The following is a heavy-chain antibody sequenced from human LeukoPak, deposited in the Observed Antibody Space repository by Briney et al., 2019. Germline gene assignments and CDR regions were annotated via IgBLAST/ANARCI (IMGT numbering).Heavy chain of an antibody. D-gene: IGHD3-22*01. CDR2: ITWNRDNI. V-gene: IGHV3-9*01. J-gene: IGHJ6*02. CDR3: AKDLSSAITSALVLDV. CDR1: GFTFDDYA. Sequence: GGSLRLSCAASGFTFDDYAMHWVRQAPGEGLEWVSGITWNRDNIGYGDSVKGRFTISRDNVKNVLYLQMTSLRPEDTALYYCAKDLSSAITSALVLDVWGQGTTVIVSS.